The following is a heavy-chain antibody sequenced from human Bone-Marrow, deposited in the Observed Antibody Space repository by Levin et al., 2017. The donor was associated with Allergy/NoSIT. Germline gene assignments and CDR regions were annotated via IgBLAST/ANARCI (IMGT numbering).Heavy chain of an antibody. CDR3: TTGYGSGYYNY. J-gene: IGHJ4*02. D-gene: IGHD3-22*01. CDR1: GFTFRNAW. Sequence: LSLTCAASGFTFRNAWMSWVRQAPGKGLEWVGRIKSKTDGGTTDYAAPVKGRFTISRDDSKNTLYLQMNSLKTEDTAVYYCTTGYGSGYYNYWGQGTLVTVSS. CDR2: IKSKTDGGTT. V-gene: IGHV3-15*01.